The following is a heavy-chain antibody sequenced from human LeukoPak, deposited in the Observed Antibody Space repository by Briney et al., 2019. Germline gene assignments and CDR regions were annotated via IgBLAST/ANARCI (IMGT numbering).Heavy chain of an antibody. D-gene: IGHD6-19*01. V-gene: IGHV4-59*11. CDR1: GLTIGSRY. CDR2: IYYSGST. J-gene: IGHJ4*02. CDR3: AREGSWGAVALLDY. Sequence: PGGSLRLSCVASGLTIGSRYMNWVRQAPGKGLEWIGYIYYSGSTNYNPSLKSRVTISVDTSKNQFSLKLSSVTAADTAVYYCAREGSWGAVALLDYWGQGTLVTVSS.